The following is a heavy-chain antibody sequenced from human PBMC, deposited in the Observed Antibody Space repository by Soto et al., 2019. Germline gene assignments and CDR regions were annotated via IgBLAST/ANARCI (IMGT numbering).Heavy chain of an antibody. CDR1: GFTFSSYG. CDR2: ISYDGSNK. CDR3: ASRASSYYYYMDV. V-gene: IGHV3-33*05. Sequence: SGFTFSSYGMHWVRQAPGKGLEWVAVISYDGSNKYYVDSVKGRFTISRDNAKNSLYLQMNSLRAEDTAVYYCASRASSYYYYMDVWGKGTTVTVSS. J-gene: IGHJ6*03.